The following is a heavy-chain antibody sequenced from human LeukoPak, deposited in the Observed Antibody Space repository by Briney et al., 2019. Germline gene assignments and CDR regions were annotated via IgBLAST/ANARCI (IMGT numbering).Heavy chain of an antibody. Sequence: SETLSLTCTVSGGSISSHYWSWIRQPPGKGLEWIGYIYYSGSTNYNPSLKSRVTMSVDTSKNQFSLKLSSVTAADTAVYYCASLLVPYYYDSSGYYYAGGGAFDIWGQGTMVTVSS. J-gene: IGHJ3*02. CDR3: ASLLVPYYYDSSGYYYAGGGAFDI. CDR1: GGSISSHY. D-gene: IGHD3-22*01. V-gene: IGHV4-59*11. CDR2: IYYSGST.